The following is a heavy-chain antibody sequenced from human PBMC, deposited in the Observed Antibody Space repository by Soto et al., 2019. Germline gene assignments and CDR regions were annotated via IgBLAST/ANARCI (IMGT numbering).Heavy chain of an antibody. CDR3: ARTYYEANSGYRPIDL. CDR1: GFTVSNYC. D-gene: IGHD3-22*01. V-gene: IGHV3-7*01. CDR2: IKQDGSAK. Sequence: PXGFLTLSFAASGFTVSNYCRSWVRQAPGKGLEWVANIKQDGSAKYYVDSVKGRFTISRDNVKNSLHLQMDSLRVEDTAVYHCARTYYEANSGYRPIDLWGQGALVTVSS. J-gene: IGHJ4*02.